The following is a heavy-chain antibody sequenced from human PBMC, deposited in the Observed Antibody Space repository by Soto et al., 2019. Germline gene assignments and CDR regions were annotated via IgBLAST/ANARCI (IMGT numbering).Heavy chain of an antibody. J-gene: IGHJ6*01. V-gene: IGHV4-59*01. CDR2: IFDGGSA. CDR3: VTVQGTNTVNGHHYQYEAEAWGQATAVNVYYG. Sequence: SSTXSLTGTFAVCTSSYYYFMLMRHAPGKGLEWLGYIFDGGSANYNPSLKSRVSFSLDKYQKQLSLKLTSVTGAETAIYYCVTVQGTNTVNGHHYQYEAEAWGQATAVNVYYG. CDR1: VCTSSYYY. D-gene: IGHD4-17*01.